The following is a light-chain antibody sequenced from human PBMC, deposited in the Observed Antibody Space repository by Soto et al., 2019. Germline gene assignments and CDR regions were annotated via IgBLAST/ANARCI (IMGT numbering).Light chain of an antibody. CDR3: QQYNNWWT. CDR2: GAS. V-gene: IGKV3-20*01. CDR1: QSVSSSY. J-gene: IGKJ1*01. Sequence: EIVLTQSPGTLSLSPGERATLSCRASQSVSSSYLAWYQQKPGQAPRLLIYGASSRATGIPDRFTGSGSGTEFTPTISSLQFDDYAVYYCQQYNNWWTFGQGTKVDIK.